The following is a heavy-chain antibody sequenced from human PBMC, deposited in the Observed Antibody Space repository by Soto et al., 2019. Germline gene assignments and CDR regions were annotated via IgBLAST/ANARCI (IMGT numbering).Heavy chain of an antibody. CDR2: IYYSGST. Sequence: QLQLQESGPGLVKPSETLSLTCTVSGGSISSSSYYWGWIRQPPGKGLEWIGSIYYSGSTYYNPSLQSRVTISVDTSKNQFSLKLSSVTAADTAVYYCARCTGYSNYDFDYWGQGTLVTVSS. CDR1: GGSISSSSYY. V-gene: IGHV4-39*01. D-gene: IGHD4-4*01. CDR3: ARCTGYSNYDFDY. J-gene: IGHJ4*02.